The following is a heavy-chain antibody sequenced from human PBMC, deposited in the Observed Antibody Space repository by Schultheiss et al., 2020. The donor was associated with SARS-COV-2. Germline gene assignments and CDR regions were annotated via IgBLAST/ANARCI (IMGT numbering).Heavy chain of an antibody. Sequence: SVKVSCKASGGTFSSYTISWVRQAPGQGLEWMGRIIPILGIANYAQKFQGRVTITADKSTSTAYMELSSLRSEDTAVYYCAKTRRSSSSHFDYWGQGTLVTVSS. J-gene: IGHJ4*02. CDR3: AKTRRSSSSHFDY. V-gene: IGHV1-69*02. CDR2: IIPILGIA. D-gene: IGHD6-13*01. CDR1: GGTFSSYT.